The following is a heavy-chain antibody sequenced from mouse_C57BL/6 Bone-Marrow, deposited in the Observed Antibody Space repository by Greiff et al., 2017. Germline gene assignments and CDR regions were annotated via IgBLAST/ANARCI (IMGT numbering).Heavy chain of an antibody. D-gene: IGHD1-1*01. CDR3: ARSSPFSSGTPYAMDY. V-gene: IGHV1-50*01. Sequence: QVQLQQPGAELVKPGASVKLSCKASGYTFTSYWMQWVKQRPGQGLEWIGEIDPSDSYTNYNQKFKGKATLTVDTSSSTAYMQLSSLTSEDSAVYYCARSSPFSSGTPYAMDYWGQGTSLTVSS. CDR1: GYTFTSYW. J-gene: IGHJ4*01. CDR2: IDPSDSYT.